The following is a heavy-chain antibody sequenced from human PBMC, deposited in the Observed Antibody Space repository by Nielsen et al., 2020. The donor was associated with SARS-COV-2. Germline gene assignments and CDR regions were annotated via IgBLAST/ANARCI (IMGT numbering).Heavy chain of an antibody. J-gene: IGHJ6*02. CDR3: ARVDYYGSGSYYSSYYYGMDV. CDR2: INPSGGST. V-gene: IGHV1-46*01. CDR1: GYTFTSYY. Sequence: ASVKVSCKASGYTFTSYYMHWVRQAPGQGLGWMGIINPSGGSTSYAQKFQGRVTMTRDTSTSTVYMELSSLRSEDTAVYYCARVDYYGSGSYYSSYYYGMDVWGQGTTVTVSS. D-gene: IGHD3-10*01.